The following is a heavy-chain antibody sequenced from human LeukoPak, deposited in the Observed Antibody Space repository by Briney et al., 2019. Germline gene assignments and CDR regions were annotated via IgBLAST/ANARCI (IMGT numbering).Heavy chain of an antibody. CDR2: MNPNSGNT. J-gene: IGHJ4*02. V-gene: IGHV1-8*01. CDR3: ARIAYYYDSSGYYYGY. D-gene: IGHD3-22*01. Sequence: ASVKVTCKASGYTFTSYDINWVRQATGQGLEWMGWMNPNSGNTGYAQKFQGRVTMTRNTSISTAYMELSSLRSEDTAVYYCARIAYYYDSSGYYYGYWGQGTLVTVSS. CDR1: GYTFTSYD.